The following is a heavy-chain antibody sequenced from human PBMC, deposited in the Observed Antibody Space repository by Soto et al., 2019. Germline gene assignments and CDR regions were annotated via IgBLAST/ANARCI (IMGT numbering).Heavy chain of an antibody. D-gene: IGHD6-13*01. Sequence: QVQLVESGGGVVQPGRSLRLSCAASGFTFSSYGMHWVRQAPGKGLEWVAVISYDGSNKYYADSVKGRFTISRDYSKNTLYLQMNSLRAEDTAVYYCAKLAAAANIGSYYYYGMDVWGQGTTVTVSS. CDR3: AKLAAAANIGSYYYYGMDV. CDR1: GFTFSSYG. V-gene: IGHV3-30*18. CDR2: ISYDGSNK. J-gene: IGHJ6*02.